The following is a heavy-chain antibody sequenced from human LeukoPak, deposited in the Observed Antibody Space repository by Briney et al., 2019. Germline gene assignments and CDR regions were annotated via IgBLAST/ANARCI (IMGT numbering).Heavy chain of an antibody. J-gene: IGHJ3*02. CDR2: IYHSGST. CDR3: AKDPGIAVAGTEDDAFDI. CDR1: GYSISSGYY. D-gene: IGHD6-19*01. V-gene: IGHV4-38-2*02. Sequence: SETLSLTCTVSGYSISSGYYWGWIRQPPGKGLEWIGSIYHSGSTYYNPSLKSRVTISVDTSKNQFSLKLSSVTAADTAVYYCAKDPGIAVAGTEDDAFDIWGQGTMVTVSS.